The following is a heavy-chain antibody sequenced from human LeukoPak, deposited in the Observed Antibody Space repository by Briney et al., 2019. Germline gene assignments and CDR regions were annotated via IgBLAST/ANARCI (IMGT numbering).Heavy chain of an antibody. CDR3: ASTESYVWGNYHY. V-gene: IGHV4-61*02. D-gene: IGHD3-16*02. J-gene: IGHJ4*02. Sequence: PSETLSLTCTVSGDSISSGDYYWSWIRQPAGKGLEWIGRIYTSGSTNYNPSLKSRVTMSVDTSKNQFSLKLSSVTAADTAVYYCASTESYVWGNYHYWGQGTLVTVSS. CDR2: IYTSGST. CDR1: GDSISSGDYY.